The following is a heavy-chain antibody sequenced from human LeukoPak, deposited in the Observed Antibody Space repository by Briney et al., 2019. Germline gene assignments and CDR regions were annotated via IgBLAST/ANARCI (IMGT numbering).Heavy chain of an antibody. J-gene: IGHJ4*02. CDR3: ARSVLLWFGELSFFDY. CDR2: IYYSGST. D-gene: IGHD3-10*01. Sequence: PSETLSLTCTVAGETMRNYYWSWIRQPPGKGLEWIGYIYYSGSTNYNPSLKSRVTISVDTSKNQFSLKLSSVTAADTAVYYCARSVLLWFGELSFFDYWGQGTLVTVSS. CDR1: GETMRNYY. V-gene: IGHV4-59*01.